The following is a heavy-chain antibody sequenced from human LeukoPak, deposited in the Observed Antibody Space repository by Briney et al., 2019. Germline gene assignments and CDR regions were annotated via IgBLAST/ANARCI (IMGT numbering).Heavy chain of an antibody. CDR3: AREAAAGSLRGYYYYGMDV. V-gene: IGHV1-18*01. CDR1: GYTFTSYG. D-gene: IGHD6-13*01. Sequence: GASVKVSCKASGYTFTSYGISWVRQAPGQGLEWMGWISAYNGNTNYAQKLQGRVTMTTDTSTSTAYMELRSLRSDDTAVYYCAREAAAGSLRGYYYYGMDVWGQGTTVTVSS. CDR2: ISAYNGNT. J-gene: IGHJ6*02.